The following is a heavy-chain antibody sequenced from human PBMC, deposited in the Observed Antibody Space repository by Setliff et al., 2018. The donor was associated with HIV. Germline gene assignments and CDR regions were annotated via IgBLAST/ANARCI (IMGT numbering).Heavy chain of an antibody. CDR2: INAANGKT. D-gene: IGHD3-10*01. CDR3: ARGVIRGVSWFDP. J-gene: IGHJ5*02. V-gene: IGHV1-3*01. Sequence: ASVKVSCKASGFTFTTYAVHWVRQAPGQRPEWMGWINAANGKTRYPQRFEARVTITMDTGASTAYMELNSLRSEDSAVYYCARGVIRGVSWFDPWGQGTLVTVSS. CDR1: GFTFTTYA.